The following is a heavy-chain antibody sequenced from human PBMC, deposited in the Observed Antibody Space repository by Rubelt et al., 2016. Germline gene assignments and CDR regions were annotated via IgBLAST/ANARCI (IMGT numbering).Heavy chain of an antibody. V-gene: IGHV4-59*01. J-gene: IGHJ4*02. CDR3: AGSGYSSGWYDY. Sequence: QVQLQESGPGLVKPSETLSLTCTVSGGSISSYYWNWIRQPPGQGLEWIGYIYYSGSTNYNPSLKSRVTISLDTSKNQFSLNLGSVTAADTAVYFCAGSGYSSGWYDYWGQGTLVTVSS. CDR1: GGSISSYY. CDR2: IYYSGST. D-gene: IGHD6-19*01.